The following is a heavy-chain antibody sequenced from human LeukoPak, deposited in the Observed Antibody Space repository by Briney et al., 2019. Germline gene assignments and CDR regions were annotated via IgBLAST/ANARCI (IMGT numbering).Heavy chain of an antibody. V-gene: IGHV3-48*01. CDR3: ARAKPYFDRTPYYSYMDV. CDR2: ISSSSSTI. D-gene: IGHD3-9*01. CDR1: GFIFSSYN. J-gene: IGHJ6*03. Sequence: PGGSLRLSCAASGFIFSSYNMNWVRQAPGKGLEWVSYISSSSSTIYYADSVKGRFTISRDNAKNSLYLQMNSLRAEDTAVYYCARAKPYFDRTPYYSYMDVWGKGTTVTVSS.